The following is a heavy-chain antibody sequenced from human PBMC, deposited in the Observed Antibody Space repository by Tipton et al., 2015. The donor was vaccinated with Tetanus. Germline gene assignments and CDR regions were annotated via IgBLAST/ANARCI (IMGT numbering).Heavy chain of an antibody. D-gene: IGHD6-19*01. Sequence: TLSLTCTVSGVSISSGDYCWSWIRQPPGKGLEWIGYIYYSGNSYYNPSLKSRVTISIDTSKNQFSLKLSSVTAADTAVYYCARIGWLQQNKPAFDIWGQGTVVTVSS. CDR2: IYYSGNS. V-gene: IGHV4-30-4*08. J-gene: IGHJ3*02. CDR1: GVSISSGDYC. CDR3: ARIGWLQQNKPAFDI.